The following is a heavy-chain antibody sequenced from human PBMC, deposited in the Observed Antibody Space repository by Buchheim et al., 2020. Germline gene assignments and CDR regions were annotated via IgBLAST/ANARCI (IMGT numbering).Heavy chain of an antibody. V-gene: IGHV3-33*05. CDR3: ARDRFADHVWGTYRYMDV. CDR1: GFTFSSYG. J-gene: IGHJ6*02. Sequence: QVQLVESGGGVVQPGRSLRLSCAASGFTFSSYGMHWVRQAPGKGLEWVAIMLYDGSNKYYAESVKDRFTISSDISKKTLYLQMNSLRAEDTAVYYCARDRFADHVWGTYRYMDVWGQGTT. D-gene: IGHD3-16*02. CDR2: MLYDGSNK.